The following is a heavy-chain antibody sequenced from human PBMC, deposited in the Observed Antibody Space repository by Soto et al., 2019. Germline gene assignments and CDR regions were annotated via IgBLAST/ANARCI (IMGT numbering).Heavy chain of an antibody. J-gene: IGHJ4*02. CDR3: AKKTITMIVVVHGPCDY. CDR2: ISGSGGST. Sequence: GGSLGLSCAASGVTFSSYAMSWFRQAPGKGLEWVSAISGSGGSTYYADSVKGRFTISRDNSKNTLYLQMNSLRAEDTAVYYCAKKTITMIVVVHGPCDYWGQGTLVTVSS. D-gene: IGHD3-22*01. CDR1: GVTFSSYA. V-gene: IGHV3-23*01.